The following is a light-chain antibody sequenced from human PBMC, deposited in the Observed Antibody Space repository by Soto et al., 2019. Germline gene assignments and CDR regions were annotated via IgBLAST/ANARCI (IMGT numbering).Light chain of an antibody. CDR3: QQYNSFIWT. J-gene: IGKJ1*01. V-gene: IGKV1-5*03. CDR1: QSISSW. Sequence: DIQMNQSPSTLSASVGDRVTIICRASQSISSWLAWYQQKAGKAPKLLISKASNLDSGVPSRFSGSGSGTEFNLTISSLQPEDFATYYCQQYNSFIWTFGQGTKVDIK. CDR2: KAS.